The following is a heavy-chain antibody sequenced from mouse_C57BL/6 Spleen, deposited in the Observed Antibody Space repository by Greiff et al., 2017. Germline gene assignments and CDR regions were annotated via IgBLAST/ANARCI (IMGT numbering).Heavy chain of an antibody. V-gene: IGHV1-82*01. CDR2: IYPGDGDT. J-gene: IGHJ4*01. CDR3: ARSYGNYVGAMDY. Sequence: QVQLKESGPELVKPGASVKISCKASGYAFSSSWMNWVKPRPGKGLAWIGRIYPGDGDTNYNGKFKGKATLTADKSSSTAYRQLSSLTSEDSAVYFCARSYGNYVGAMDYWGQGTSVTVSS. D-gene: IGHD2-1*01. CDR1: GYAFSSSW.